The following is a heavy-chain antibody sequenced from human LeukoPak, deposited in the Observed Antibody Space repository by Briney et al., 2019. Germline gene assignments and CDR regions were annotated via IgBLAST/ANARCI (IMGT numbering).Heavy chain of an antibody. CDR3: ARGSGWYFDY. CDR1: GLTFSGYT. CDR2: ISSTGIYI. V-gene: IGHV3-21*01. D-gene: IGHD6-19*01. J-gene: IGHJ4*02. Sequence: PGGSLRLSCVASGLTFSGYTMNWVRQAPGKGLEWVSSISSTGIYIYYTDSVKGRFTISRDNAKNSLYLQMNSLRAEDTAVYYCARGSGWYFDYWGQGALVAVS.